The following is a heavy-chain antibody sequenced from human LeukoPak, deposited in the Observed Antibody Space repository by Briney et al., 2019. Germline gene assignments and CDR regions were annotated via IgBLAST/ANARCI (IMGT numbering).Heavy chain of an antibody. CDR3: ARLRSRNCSSTSCNRIPKKYYYYGMDV. J-gene: IGHJ6*02. Sequence: GGSLRLSCAASGFTFSSYAMHWVRQAPGKGLEWVAVISYDGSNKYYADSVKGRFTISRDNSKNTLYLQMNSLRSEDPAVYYCARLRSRNCSSTSCNRIPKKYYYYGMDVWGQGTTVTVSS. V-gene: IGHV3-30-3*01. D-gene: IGHD2-2*01. CDR2: ISYDGSNK. CDR1: GFTFSSYA.